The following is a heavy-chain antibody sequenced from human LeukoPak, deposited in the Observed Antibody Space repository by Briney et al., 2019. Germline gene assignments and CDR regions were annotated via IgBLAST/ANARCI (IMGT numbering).Heavy chain of an antibody. CDR2: INPNSGDT. CDR3: ARVITSSGSYQEYFQH. Sequence: ASVEVSCKASGYTFTAYYMHWVRQAPGQGLEWMGWINPNSGDTNYAQKFQGWVTMTRDTSISTAYMELSSLRSEDTAVYYCARVITSSGSYQEYFQHWGQGTLVTVSS. J-gene: IGHJ1*01. D-gene: IGHD3-10*01. CDR1: GYTFTAYY. V-gene: IGHV1-2*04.